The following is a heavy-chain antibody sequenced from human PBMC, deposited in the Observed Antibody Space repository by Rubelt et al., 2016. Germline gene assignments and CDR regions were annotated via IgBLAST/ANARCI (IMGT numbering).Heavy chain of an antibody. J-gene: IGHJ6*03. Sequence: QVQLQVSGPGLVKPSETLSLTCTVSGGSISGYYWSWIRQPPGKGLEWIGYIYYTESTNYNPSLQGRVTISVDTSKNQVSLKLNSVTSADTAVYYCARRVYADYYYYYLDVWGEGTTVTVSS. CDR2: IYYTEST. CDR1: GGSISGYY. V-gene: IGHV4-59*01. CDR3: ARRVYADYYYYYLDV. D-gene: IGHD3-16*01.